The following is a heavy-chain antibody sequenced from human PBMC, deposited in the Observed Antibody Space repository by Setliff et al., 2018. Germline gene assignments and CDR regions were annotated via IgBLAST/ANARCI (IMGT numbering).Heavy chain of an antibody. CDR2: IIGSGIST. D-gene: IGHD3-3*01. J-gene: IGHJ4*01. CDR3: AKSPHDFWSGRVFFDY. CDR1: GFSFSSYA. Sequence: PGGSLRLSCAASGFSFSSYAMSWVRQAPGKGLEWVSTIIGSGISTYYADSVQGRVTISRDNHKNTLHLQMNSLRVEDTAIYYCAKSPHDFWSGRVFFDYWGQGMLVTV. V-gene: IGHV3-23*01.